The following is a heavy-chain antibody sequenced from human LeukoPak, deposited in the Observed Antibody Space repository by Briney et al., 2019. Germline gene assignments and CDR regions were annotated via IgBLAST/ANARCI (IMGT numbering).Heavy chain of an antibody. V-gene: IGHV4-59*01. CDR3: ARHFGEWELPHFDY. Sequence: KPSETLSLTCTVSGGSISSYYWSWIRQPPGKGLEWIGYIYYSGSTNYNPSLKSRVTISVDTSKNQFSLKLSSVTAADTAVYYCARHFGEWELPHFDYWGQGTLVTVSS. CDR2: IYYSGST. D-gene: IGHD1-26*01. CDR1: GGSISSYY. J-gene: IGHJ4*02.